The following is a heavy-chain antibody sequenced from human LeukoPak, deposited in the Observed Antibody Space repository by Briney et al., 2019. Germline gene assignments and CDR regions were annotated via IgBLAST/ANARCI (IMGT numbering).Heavy chain of an antibody. CDR2: ISYDGSNK. Sequence: PGRSLRLSCAASGFTFSSYAMHWVRQAPGKGLEWVAVISYDGSNKYYADSEKGRFTISRDNSKNTLYLQMNSLRAEDTAVYYCAKLAFPYYYDSSGYYGYFDYWGQGTLVTVSS. V-gene: IGHV3-30-3*02. J-gene: IGHJ4*02. D-gene: IGHD3-22*01. CDR1: GFTFSSYA. CDR3: AKLAFPYYYDSSGYYGYFDY.